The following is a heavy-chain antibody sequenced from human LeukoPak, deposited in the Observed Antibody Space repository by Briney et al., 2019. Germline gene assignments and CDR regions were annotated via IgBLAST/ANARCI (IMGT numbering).Heavy chain of an antibody. D-gene: IGHD6-19*01. J-gene: IGHJ4*02. CDR1: GYTFTSYY. CDR3: ATHSSGLDY. Sequence: GASVKVSCKASGYTFTSYYMHWVRQAPGKGLEWMGGFGPEDGETIYAQKFQGRVTMTEDTSTDTAYMELSSLRSEDTAVYYCATHSSGLDYWGQGTLVTVSS. V-gene: IGHV1-24*01. CDR2: FGPEDGET.